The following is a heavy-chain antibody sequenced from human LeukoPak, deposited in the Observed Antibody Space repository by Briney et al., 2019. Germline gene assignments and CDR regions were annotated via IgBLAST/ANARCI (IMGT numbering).Heavy chain of an antibody. D-gene: IGHD3-22*01. J-gene: IGHJ3*02. CDR3: ARQRSTAYYDSSGLPYDAFDI. V-gene: IGHV5-51*01. CDR2: IYPGDSDT. Sequence: GESLKISCKGSGYSFTSYWIGWVRQMPGKGLEWMGIIYPGDSDTRYSPSFQGQVTISADKSISTAYLQWSSLKASDAAMYYCARQRSTAYYDSSGLPYDAFDIWGQGTMVTVSS. CDR1: GYSFTSYW.